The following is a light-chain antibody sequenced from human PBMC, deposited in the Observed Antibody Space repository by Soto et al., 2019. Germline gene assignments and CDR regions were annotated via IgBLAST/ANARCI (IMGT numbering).Light chain of an antibody. CDR2: YVD. Sequence: QSALTQPASVSGSPGQSITISCTGTSRDVGAYDYVSWYLQYPDKAPQLLIYYVDHRPSGVSSRFSGSKSGNTASLTISGPQAEDEGDYYCCSYADGSIYFFGTGTQLTVL. J-gene: IGLJ1*01. CDR1: SRDVGAYDY. CDR3: CSYADGSIYF. V-gene: IGLV2-14*03.